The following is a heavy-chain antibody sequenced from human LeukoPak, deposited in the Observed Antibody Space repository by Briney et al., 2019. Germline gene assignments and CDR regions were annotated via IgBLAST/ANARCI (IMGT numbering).Heavy chain of an antibody. CDR1: GFTFSSYS. Sequence: NAGGSLRLSCAASGFTFSSYSMNWVRQAPGKGLEWVSSISSSSSYIYYADSVKGRFTISRDNAKNSLYLQMNSLRAEDTAVYYCARESLGSCSGATCTKAYYYMDVWGKGTTVTVSS. CDR3: ARESLGSCSGATCTKAYYYMDV. CDR2: ISSSSSYI. D-gene: IGHD2-15*01. V-gene: IGHV3-21*01. J-gene: IGHJ6*03.